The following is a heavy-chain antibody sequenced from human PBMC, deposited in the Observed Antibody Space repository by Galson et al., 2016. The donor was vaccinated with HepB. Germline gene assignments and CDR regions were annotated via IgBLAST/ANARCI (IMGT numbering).Heavy chain of an antibody. Sequence: SLRLSCAASGFTFSSYSMDWVRQAPGKGLEWVSYISSSSSTIFYADSVKGRFTISRDNGRNSLHLQMNSLRDEDTAVYYCTRESYLNGPRFDLWGQGTLVAVSS. J-gene: IGHJ4*02. D-gene: IGHD2-8*01. CDR3: TRESYLNGPRFDL. V-gene: IGHV3-48*02. CDR2: ISSSSSTI. CDR1: GFTFSSYS.